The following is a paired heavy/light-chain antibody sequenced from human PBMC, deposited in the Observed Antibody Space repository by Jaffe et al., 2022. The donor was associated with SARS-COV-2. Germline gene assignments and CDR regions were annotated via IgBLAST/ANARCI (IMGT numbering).Heavy chain of an antibody. V-gene: IGHV3-74*01. CDR1: GFTFSSFW. J-gene: IGHJ6*03. CDR3: ATGLWSFFYMDV. D-gene: IGHD1-26*01. Sequence: EVQLVESGGGLVQPGGSLRLSCAASGFTFSSFWMHWVRQAPGKGLVWVSRINSDGSSIRYADSVKGRFTISRDNAKNTLYLQMNSLRAEDTAVYYCATGLWSFFYMDVWGKGTTVTVSS. CDR2: INSDGSSI.
Light chain of an antibody. J-gene: IGKJ2*01. CDR3: QQRSNWLYT. CDR1: QSVSSY. Sequence: EIVLTQSPATLSLSPGERATLSCRASQSVSSYLAWYQQKPGQAPRLLIYDASSRATGIPARFSGSGSGTDFTLTISSLEPEDFAVYYCQQRSNWLYTFGQGTKLEIK. CDR2: DAS. V-gene: IGKV3-11*01.